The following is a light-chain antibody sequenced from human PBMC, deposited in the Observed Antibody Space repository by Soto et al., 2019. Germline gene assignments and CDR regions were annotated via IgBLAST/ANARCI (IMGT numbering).Light chain of an antibody. CDR2: DVS. J-gene: IGLJ1*01. V-gene: IGLV2-14*01. Sequence: QSALTQPASVSGSPGQSITISCTGTSSDVGSYNYVSWYQQHPGKPPKVMIYDVSNRPSGVSYRFSGSKSGNTASLTISGLQAEDEADYYCSSYTTSSTYVFGTGTKVTVL. CDR3: SSYTTSSTYV. CDR1: SSDVGSYNY.